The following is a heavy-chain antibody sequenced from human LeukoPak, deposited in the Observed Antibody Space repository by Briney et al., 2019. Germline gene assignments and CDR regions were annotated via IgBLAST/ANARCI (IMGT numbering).Heavy chain of an antibody. J-gene: IGHJ6*02. Sequence: GSLRLSCAASGFTSSSYWMSWVRQAPGKGLEWVANIKQDGSERSYVDSVKGRFTISRDNAKNSLYLQMNSLRAEDTAVYYCARIPRPALRFVGMDVWGQGTTVTVSS. CDR1: GFTSSSYW. D-gene: IGHD3-3*01. V-gene: IGHV3-7*01. CDR2: IKQDGSER. CDR3: ARIPRPALRFVGMDV.